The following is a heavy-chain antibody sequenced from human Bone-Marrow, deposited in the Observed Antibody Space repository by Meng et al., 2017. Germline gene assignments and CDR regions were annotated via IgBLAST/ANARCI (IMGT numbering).Heavy chain of an antibody. CDR3: VRNYYDSSGYYLGGVDY. D-gene: IGHD3-22*01. CDR1: GFTFSSYE. CDR2: ISSSGSTI. Sequence: GESLKISCAASGFTFSSYEMNWVRQAPGKGLEWASYISSSGSTIYYADSVKGRFTISRDNAKNSLYLQMNSLRAEDTAVYYCVRNYYDSSGYYLGGVDYWGQGTLVTVSS. V-gene: IGHV3-48*03. J-gene: IGHJ4*02.